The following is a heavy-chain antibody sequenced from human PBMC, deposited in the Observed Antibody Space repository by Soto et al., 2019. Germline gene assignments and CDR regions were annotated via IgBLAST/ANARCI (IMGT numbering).Heavy chain of an antibody. D-gene: IGHD3-22*01. CDR3: AILGTYXFDNSDNYFDF. V-gene: IGHV1-3*01. J-gene: IGHJ4*01. CDR1: GYTLTRYS. Sequence: ASVKVSCKASGYTLTRYSIHWVRQAPGQRLEWMGWINAGNGNTKFSQKFQGRVTITRDTSASTAYMELRGLRSEDTAVYYCAILGTYXFDNSDNYFDFWG. CDR2: INAGNGNT.